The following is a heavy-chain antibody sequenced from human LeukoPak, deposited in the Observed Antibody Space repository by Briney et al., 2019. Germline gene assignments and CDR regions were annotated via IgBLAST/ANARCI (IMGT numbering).Heavy chain of an antibody. D-gene: IGHD3-9*01. CDR3: ARGPYYDILTGNYFDY. CDR1: GGSISSYY. Sequence: PSETLSLTCTVSGGSISSYYWSWIRQPPGKGLEWIGYIYYSGSTNYKPSLKSRVTISVDTSKNQFSLKLSSVTAADTAVYYCARGPYYDILTGNYFDYWGQGTLVTVSS. V-gene: IGHV4-59*01. CDR2: IYYSGST. J-gene: IGHJ4*02.